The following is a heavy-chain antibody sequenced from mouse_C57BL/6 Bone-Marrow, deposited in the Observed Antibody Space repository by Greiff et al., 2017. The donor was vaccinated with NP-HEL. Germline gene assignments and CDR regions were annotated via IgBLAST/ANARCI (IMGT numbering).Heavy chain of an antibody. CDR3: ARSDYPFDY. J-gene: IGHJ2*01. Sequence: LQESGPELVKPGASVKISCKASGYAFSSSWMNWVKQRPGKGLEWIGRIYPGDGDTNYNGKFKGKATLTADKSSSTAYMQLSSLTSEDSAVYFCARSDYPFDYWGQGTTLTVSS. D-gene: IGHD2-4*01. CDR2: IYPGDGDT. V-gene: IGHV1-82*01. CDR1: GYAFSSSW.